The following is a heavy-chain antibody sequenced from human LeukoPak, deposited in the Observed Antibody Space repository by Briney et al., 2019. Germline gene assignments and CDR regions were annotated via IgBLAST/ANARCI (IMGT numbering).Heavy chain of an antibody. CDR3: AREIRGIAVAANWFDP. Sequence: ASVKVSCKASGYTFTSYDINWVRQATGQGLEWVGWMNPNSGNTGYAQKFQARVTMTRNTSISTAYMELSSLRSEDTAVYYCAREIRGIAVAANWFDPWGQGTLVTVSS. J-gene: IGHJ5*02. CDR2: MNPNSGNT. CDR1: GYTFTSYD. D-gene: IGHD6-19*01. V-gene: IGHV1-8*01.